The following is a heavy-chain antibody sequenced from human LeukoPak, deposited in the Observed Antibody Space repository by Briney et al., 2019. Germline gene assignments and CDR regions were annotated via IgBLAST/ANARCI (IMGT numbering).Heavy chain of an antibody. CDR1: GGSISSYY. V-gene: IGHV4-59*08. J-gene: IGHJ3*02. D-gene: IGHD2-21*02. CDR2: IYYTGST. Sequence: SETLSLTCTVSGGSISSYYWNWIRQPPGKGLEWIGYIYYTGSTNYNPSLKSRVTILLDTSKNQFSLKLSSVTAADTAVYYCARRSVVTAINFDAFDIWGQGAMVTVSS. CDR3: ARRSVVTAINFDAFDI.